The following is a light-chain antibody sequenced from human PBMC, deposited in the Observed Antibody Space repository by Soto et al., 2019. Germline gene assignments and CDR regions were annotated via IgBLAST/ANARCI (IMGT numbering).Light chain of an antibody. J-gene: IGKJ4*01. CDR1: QSVGRNS. CDR2: GPS. V-gene: IGKV3-20*01. CDR3: QLYGNSLT. Sequence: EIVLTQSPGTVSLSPGERATLSCRASQSVGRNSLAWYQHKPGQAPRLLIYGPSGRATGIPDRFSGSGSGTDVTLTISRLEPEDFAVYYCQLYGNSLTFGGGTKVEI.